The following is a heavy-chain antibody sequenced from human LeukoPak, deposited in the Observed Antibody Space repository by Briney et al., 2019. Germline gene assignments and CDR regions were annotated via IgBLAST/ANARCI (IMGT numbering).Heavy chain of an antibody. Sequence: GGSLRLSCAASGFTFSTYGMHWVSQDPGKGMEWVAVISYDGNNKYYADSVKGRFTISRDNSKSTLYLQMNSLRAEDAAVYYCAKDRDGSGSYFDYWGQGTLVTVSS. D-gene: IGHD3-10*01. V-gene: IGHV3-30*18. CDR3: AKDRDGSGSYFDY. CDR2: ISYDGNNK. CDR1: GFTFSTYG. J-gene: IGHJ4*02.